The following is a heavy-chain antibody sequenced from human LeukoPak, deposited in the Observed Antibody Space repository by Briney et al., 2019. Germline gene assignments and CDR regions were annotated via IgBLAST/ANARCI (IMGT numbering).Heavy chain of an antibody. D-gene: IGHD6-13*01. J-gene: IGHJ3*02. CDR2: ITSISSSI. CDR3: ARARGSSWSTDAFDI. V-gene: IGHV3-21*06. CDR1: GFTVSSYG. Sequence: PGGSLRLSCAASGFTVSSYGMNWVRQPPGKGLEWVSSITSISSSINYADSVKGRFTISRDNSKNSIYVQMKGLRAEDTAVYYCARARGSSWSTDAFDIWGQGTMVTVSS.